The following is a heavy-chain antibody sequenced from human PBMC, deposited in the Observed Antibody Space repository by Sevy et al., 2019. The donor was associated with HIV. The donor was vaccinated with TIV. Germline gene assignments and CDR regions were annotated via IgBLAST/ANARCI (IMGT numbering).Heavy chain of an antibody. CDR2: ISSSGSYI. D-gene: IGHD6-19*01. CDR1: GFTFSTYA. V-gene: IGHV3-21*01. J-gene: IGHJ4*02. Sequence: GGSLRLSCAASGFTFSTYAMYWVRQAPGKGLEWISSISSSGSYIHYADSVKGRFTISRDNAKSSLYLQLNGLRAEDTAVYYCARGASVAGRGGFDFWGQGTLVTVSS. CDR3: ARGASVAGRGGFDF.